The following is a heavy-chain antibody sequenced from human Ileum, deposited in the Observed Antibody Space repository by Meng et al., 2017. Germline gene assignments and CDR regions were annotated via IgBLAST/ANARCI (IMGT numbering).Heavy chain of an antibody. D-gene: IGHD1-26*01. Sequence: VQLEESGGGLVQPGRSLGVSCAASGFTFSSHAMHWVRQAPGKGLEWVALISFDGNYKDYPDSVKGRFTISRDNSKNTLYLQMSSLRVEDTAVYYCVGEVGPRDFDNWGQGILVTVSS. J-gene: IGHJ4*02. CDR3: VGEVGPRDFDN. CDR1: GFTFSSHA. CDR2: ISFDGNYK. V-gene: IGHV3-30*15.